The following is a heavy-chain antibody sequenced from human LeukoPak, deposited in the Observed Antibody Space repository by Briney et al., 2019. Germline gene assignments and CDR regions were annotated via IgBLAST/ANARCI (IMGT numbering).Heavy chain of an antibody. CDR1: GFTFSNAW. CDR3: TTEAYYDILTGYYNVRCFDY. CDR2: IKSKTDGGTT. V-gene: IGHV3-15*01. D-gene: IGHD3-9*01. Sequence: PGGSLRLSCAASGFTFSNAWMSWVRQAPGKGLEWVGRIKSKTDGGTTDYAAPVKGRFTISRDDSKNTLYLQMNSLKTEDTAVYYCTTEAYYDILTGYYNVRCFDYWGQGTLVTVSS. J-gene: IGHJ4*02.